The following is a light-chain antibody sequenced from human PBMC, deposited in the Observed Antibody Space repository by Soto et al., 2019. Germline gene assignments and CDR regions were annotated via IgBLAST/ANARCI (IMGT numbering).Light chain of an antibody. Sequence: EIVLTQSPGTLSLSPGEGATLSCRASQSVSSNCLAWYQQKPGQAPSHLIYGASSRATGIPDKFSGSGSRKDFTLTISRLEPEDFAVYYCQQYGTSPQTFGQGTKVELK. CDR2: GAS. V-gene: IGKV3-20*01. CDR1: QSVSSNC. CDR3: QQYGTSPQT. J-gene: IGKJ1*01.